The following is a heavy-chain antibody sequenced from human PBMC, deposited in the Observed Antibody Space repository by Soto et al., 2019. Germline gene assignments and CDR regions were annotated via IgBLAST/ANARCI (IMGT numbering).Heavy chain of an antibody. CDR1: GFTFSTYA. CDR2: ISGSGATT. J-gene: IGHJ4*02. CDR3: AKDVYCSGGSCDGVDY. Sequence: EVQLLESGGGLVQPGRSLRLSCAASGFTFSTYAMSWVRQAPGKGLEWVPTISGSGATTNYADSVKGRFTIYRDSSNNTRYLQMSILRAEHTAVYYCAKDVYCSGGSCDGVDYWGQGTLVTVSS. V-gene: IGHV3-23*01. D-gene: IGHD2-15*01.